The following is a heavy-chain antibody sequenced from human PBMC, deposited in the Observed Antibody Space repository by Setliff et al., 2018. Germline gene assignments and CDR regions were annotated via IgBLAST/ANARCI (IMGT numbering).Heavy chain of an antibody. Sequence: VKVSCKASGYTFANYYMHWVRQAPGQGLEWMGIIDPSGFSTNYAQKFQGRVTVTRATSTDTLYMELSSLRSEDTAIYYCAGPRGPYSASDAFDIWGQGTMV. CDR1: GYTFANYY. D-gene: IGHD3-16*01. CDR2: IDPSGFST. CDR3: AGPRGPYSASDAFDI. V-gene: IGHV1-46*01. J-gene: IGHJ3*02.